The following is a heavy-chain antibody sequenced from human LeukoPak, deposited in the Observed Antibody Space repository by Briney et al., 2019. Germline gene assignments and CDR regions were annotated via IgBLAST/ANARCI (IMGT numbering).Heavy chain of an antibody. CDR2: IYYSGST. CDR3: ARVCIAAAGWGYFDY. V-gene: IGHV4-59*08. D-gene: IGHD6-13*01. Sequence: MASETLSLTCTVSGGSISSYYWSWIRQPPGKGLEWIGYIYYSGSTNYNPSLKSRVTISVDTSKNQFSLKLSSVTAADTAVYYCARVCIAAAGWGYFDYWGQGTLVTVSS. CDR1: GGSISSYY. J-gene: IGHJ4*02.